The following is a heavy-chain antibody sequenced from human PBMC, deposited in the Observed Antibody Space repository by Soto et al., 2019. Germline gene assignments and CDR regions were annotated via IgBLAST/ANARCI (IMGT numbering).Heavy chain of an antibody. CDR2: IYPGDSDT. V-gene: IGHV5-51*01. Sequence: EVQLVQSGAEVKKPGESLKISCEGSQYSFITNWIAWLRQMPGKGLEWMGIIYPGDSDTRYSPSSQGQVTISVDKSISTAYLEWSRLKSSDTAVYYCATSRGGKGKFDHWGQGTLGTVSS. D-gene: IGHD2-15*01. CDR1: QYSFITNW. CDR3: ATSRGGKGKFDH. J-gene: IGHJ4*02.